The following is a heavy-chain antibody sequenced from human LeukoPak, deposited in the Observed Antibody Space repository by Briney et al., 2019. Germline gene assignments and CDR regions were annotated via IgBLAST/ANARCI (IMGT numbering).Heavy chain of an antibody. CDR3: AKGTGYYTPPFDY. CDR2: IKQDGSEK. J-gene: IGHJ4*02. V-gene: IGHV3-7*03. CDR1: GFTFSTYW. Sequence: GGSLRLSCAASGFTFSTYWMSWVRQTPGKGLEWVATIKQDGSEKYYVGSVKGRFTISRDNSKNTLYLQMNSLRAEDTAVYYCAKGTGYYTPPFDYWGQGTLVTVSS. D-gene: IGHD3/OR15-3a*01.